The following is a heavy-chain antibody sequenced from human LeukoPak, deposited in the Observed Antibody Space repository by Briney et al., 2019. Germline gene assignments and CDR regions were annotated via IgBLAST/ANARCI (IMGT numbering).Heavy chain of an antibody. V-gene: IGHV3-23*01. D-gene: IGHD5-18*01. CDR2: ISGSGGST. CDR3: ANNERIYPMDTAMVSPY. Sequence: TGGSLSLSCAASGFTFSSYAMRWVRQAPGKGLEWVSSISGSGGSTYYADSVKGRFTISRDNSKNTLYLQMNSLRAEDTAVYYCANNERIYPMDTAMVSPYWGQGTLVTVSS. CDR1: GFTFSSYA. J-gene: IGHJ4*02.